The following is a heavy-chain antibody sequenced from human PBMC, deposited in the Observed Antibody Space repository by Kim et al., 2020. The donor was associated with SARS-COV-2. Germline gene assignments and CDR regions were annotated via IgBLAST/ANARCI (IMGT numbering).Heavy chain of an antibody. D-gene: IGHD6-13*01. CDR3: ARSRNTLAAAGRLHLYYDDGMDV. CDR2: IYYSGST. CDR1: GGSISSGGYY. V-gene: IGHV4-31*03. Sequence: SETLSLTCTVSGGSISSGGYYWSWIRQHPGKGLEWIGYIYYSGSTYYNPSPKSRVTISVDTSKNPFSLKLSSVTAADTAVYYCARSRNTLAAAGRLHLYYDDGMDVWGQGTTVTVSS. J-gene: IGHJ6*02.